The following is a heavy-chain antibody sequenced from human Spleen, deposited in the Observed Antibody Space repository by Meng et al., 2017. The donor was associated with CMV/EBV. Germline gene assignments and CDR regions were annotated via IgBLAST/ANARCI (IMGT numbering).Heavy chain of an antibody. CDR2: ISSSSSYI. D-gene: IGHD6-13*01. CDR3: ARGYSSSWYYFDY. V-gene: IGHV3-21*01. CDR1: GFTFSSYS. J-gene: IGHJ4*02. Sequence: AASGFTFSSYSMNWVRQAPGKELEWVSSISSSSSYIYYADSVMGRFTISRDNAKNSLYLQMNSLRAEDTAVYYCARGYSSSWYYFDYWGQGTLVTVSS.